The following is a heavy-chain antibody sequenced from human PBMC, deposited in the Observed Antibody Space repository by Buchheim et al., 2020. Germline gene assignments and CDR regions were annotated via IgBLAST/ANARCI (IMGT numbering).Heavy chain of an antibody. CDR2: ISYSGST. Sequence: QVQLQESGPGLVKPSETLSLTCSVSGGSISTYYWNWIRQPPGKGLEWIGYISYSGSTNYNPSLKSRVTISVDTSKNQFSLKLTSVTAADTAVYYCAKAPGYYYGMDVWGQGTT. CDR1: GGSISTYY. J-gene: IGHJ6*02. V-gene: IGHV4-59*01. CDR3: AKAPGYYYGMDV.